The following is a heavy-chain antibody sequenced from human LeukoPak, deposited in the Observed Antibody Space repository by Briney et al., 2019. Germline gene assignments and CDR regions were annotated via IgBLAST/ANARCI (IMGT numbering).Heavy chain of an antibody. CDR3: TRDSCSGGSCDSGGMDV. J-gene: IGHJ6*02. CDR1: GFTFNYYS. Sequence: GGSLRLSCAASGFTFNYYSMNWVRRAPGKGLEWVSFITMGGSTYYADSVKGRFTISRDNAKNSLYLQMNSLRAEDRAVYYCTRDSCSGGSCDSGGMDVWGQGTTVTVSS. D-gene: IGHD2-15*01. V-gene: IGHV3-21*01. CDR2: ITMGGST.